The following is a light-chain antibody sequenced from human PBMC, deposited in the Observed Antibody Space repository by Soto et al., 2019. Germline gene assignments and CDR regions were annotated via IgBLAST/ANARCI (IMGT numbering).Light chain of an antibody. CDR3: QQYYSTPYT. Sequence: DIVLTQSPDSLAVSLGETATINCKSSQSVLYSSNNKNYLAWYQQKPGQPPKLLIYWASTRESGVPDRFSGSGSGTDFTITISSLQAEDVAVYYCQQYYSTPYTFGQGTKLEIK. J-gene: IGKJ2*01. CDR2: WAS. V-gene: IGKV4-1*01. CDR1: QSVLYSSNNKNY.